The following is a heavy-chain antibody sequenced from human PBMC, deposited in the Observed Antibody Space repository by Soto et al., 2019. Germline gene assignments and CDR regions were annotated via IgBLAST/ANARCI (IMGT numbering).Heavy chain of an antibody. CDR3: AKDLFPVKVGIVGATGAGY. CDR1: GFTFSSYA. Sequence: EVQLLESGGGLVQPGGSLRLSCAASGFTFSSYAMSWVRQAPGKGLEWVSAISGSGGSTYYADSVKGRFTISRDNSKNTLYLQMNSLRAEDTAVYYCAKDLFPVKVGIVGATGAGYWGQGTLVTVSS. J-gene: IGHJ4*02. V-gene: IGHV3-23*01. D-gene: IGHD1-26*01. CDR2: ISGSGGST.